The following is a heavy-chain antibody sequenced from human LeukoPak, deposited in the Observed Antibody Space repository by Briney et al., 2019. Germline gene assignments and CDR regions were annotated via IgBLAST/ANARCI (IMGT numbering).Heavy chain of an antibody. CDR2: ISSSSSTI. D-gene: IGHD2-2*01. CDR1: GFTFSGYS. V-gene: IGHV3-48*02. CDR3: ARDRCSSTSCYADY. Sequence: PGGSLRLSCAASGFTFSGYSMSWVRQAPGKGLEWVSYISSSSSTIDYAGSVRGRFTISRDNAKNSLYLQMNSLRDEDTAVYYCARDRCSSTSCYADYWGQGTLVSVSS. J-gene: IGHJ4*02.